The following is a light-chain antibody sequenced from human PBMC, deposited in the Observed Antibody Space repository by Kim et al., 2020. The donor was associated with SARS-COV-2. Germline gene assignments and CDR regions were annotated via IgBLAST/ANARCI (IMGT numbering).Light chain of an antibody. CDR1: QSINFW. Sequence: VEDRVSITCRDSQSINFWLAWYQERPGRAPKVLIYRASNLESGVPSRFSASGSGTEFTRTISSLQPDDFATYYCQQYGDQYSPWTFGQGTKVDIK. V-gene: IGKV1-5*03. J-gene: IGKJ1*01. CDR2: RAS. CDR3: QQYGDQYSPWT.